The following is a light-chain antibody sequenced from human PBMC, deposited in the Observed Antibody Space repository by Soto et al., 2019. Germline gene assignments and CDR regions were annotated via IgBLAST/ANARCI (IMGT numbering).Light chain of an antibody. CDR2: ASS. CDR1: QSISSN. J-gene: IGKJ1*01. Sequence: DIQITHSPSSLSASVGDRVTITCRSSQSISSNLNWYQQKPGKVPKLLIYASSSLQSGVPPRFSGSGSGTDFTLTISSLQPEDFATYYCQQSYRSPPTLGQGTKVDIK. CDR3: QQSYRSPPT. V-gene: IGKV1-39*01.